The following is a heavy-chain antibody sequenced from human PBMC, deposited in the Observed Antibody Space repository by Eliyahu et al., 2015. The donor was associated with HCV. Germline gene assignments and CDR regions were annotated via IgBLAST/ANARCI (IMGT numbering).Heavy chain of an antibody. V-gene: IGHV4-34*01. D-gene: IGHD3-16*01. CDR3: ARGGGARRIYTPVLSAFDI. Sequence: QVQLQQWGAGLLKPSETLSLTCAVYGGSFSGYYWSWIRQPPGKGLEWIGEINHSGSTNYNPSLKSRVTISVDTSKNQFSLKLSSVTAADTAVYYCARGGGARRIYTPVLSAFDIWGQGTMVTVSS. CDR1: GGSFSGYY. CDR2: INHSGST. J-gene: IGHJ3*02.